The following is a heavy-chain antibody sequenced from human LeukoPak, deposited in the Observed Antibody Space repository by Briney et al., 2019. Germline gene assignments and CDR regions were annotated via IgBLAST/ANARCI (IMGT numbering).Heavy chain of an antibody. CDR3: AREGTYDILTGYSTSFDSFDI. D-gene: IGHD3-9*01. V-gene: IGHV4-59*01. J-gene: IGHJ3*02. CDR2: ISHSWST. CDR1: GGSISNYY. Sequence: PSETLSLTCTVSGGSISNYYWNWIRQFPGKGLEWIGYISHSWSTNYSPSLESRVTISVDPSKNQFSLKVISVTAADAAVYYCAREGTYDILTGYSTSFDSFDIWGQGKMVTVSS.